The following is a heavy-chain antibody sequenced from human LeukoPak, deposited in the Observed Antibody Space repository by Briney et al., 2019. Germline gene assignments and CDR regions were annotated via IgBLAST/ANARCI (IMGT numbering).Heavy chain of an antibody. CDR3: AREVAAAVGGFDY. CDR1: GFTFSSYA. CDR2: ISYDGSNK. J-gene: IGHJ4*02. D-gene: IGHD6-13*01. V-gene: IGHV3-30*04. Sequence: GRSLRLSCAASGFTFSSYAMHWVRQAPGKGLEWVAVISYDGSNKYYADSVKGRFTISRDNSKNTLYLQMNSLRAEDTAVYYCAREVAAAVGGFDYWGQGTLVTASS.